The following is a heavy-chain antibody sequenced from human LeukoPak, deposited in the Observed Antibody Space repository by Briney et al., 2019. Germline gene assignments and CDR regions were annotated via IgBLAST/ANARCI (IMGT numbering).Heavy chain of an antibody. V-gene: IGHV4-59*01. Sequence: SETLSLTCTVSGGSISSYYWNWIRQPPGKGLEWIGYIYYSGSTNYNPSLKSRVTISVDTSKNQFSLKLSSVTAADTAVYYCARVQGDPSPYFDYWGQGTLVTVSS. CDR2: IYYSGST. CDR3: ARVQGDPSPYFDY. J-gene: IGHJ4*02. CDR1: GGSISSYY.